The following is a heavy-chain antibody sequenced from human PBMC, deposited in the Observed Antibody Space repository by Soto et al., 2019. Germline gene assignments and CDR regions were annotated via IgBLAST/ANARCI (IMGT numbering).Heavy chain of an antibody. D-gene: IGHD3-3*01. J-gene: IGHJ3*02. V-gene: IGHV1-2*02. Sequence: QVQLVQSGAEVKKPGASVKVSCKASGYTFTGYYMHWVRQAPGQGLEWMGWINPKSGCTNYAKKVQGRVTITRDTSISTAYMELSRLRSDDTAVYYCARDANYDFWSGYTNVNDAFDIWGQGTMVTVSS. CDR3: ARDANYDFWSGYTNVNDAFDI. CDR1: GYTFTGYY. CDR2: INPKSGCT.